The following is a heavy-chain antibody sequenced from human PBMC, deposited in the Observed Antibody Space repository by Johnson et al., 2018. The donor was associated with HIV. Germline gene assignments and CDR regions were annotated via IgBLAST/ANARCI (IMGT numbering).Heavy chain of an antibody. CDR3: ARATVESAFDI. J-gene: IGHJ3*02. CDR1: GFTFSGSA. V-gene: IGHV3-30*04. CDR2: ISYDGSNK. Sequence: QMLLVESGGGLVQPGGSLKLSCAASGFTFSGSAMHWVRQAPGKGLEWVAVISYDGSNKYYADSVKGRFTISRDNAKNSLYLQMNSLRAEDTAVYYCARATVESAFDIWGQGTMVTVSS. D-gene: IGHD4-23*01.